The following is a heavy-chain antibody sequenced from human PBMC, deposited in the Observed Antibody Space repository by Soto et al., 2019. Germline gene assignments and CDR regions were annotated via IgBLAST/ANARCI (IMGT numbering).Heavy chain of an antibody. Sequence: EVQLLESGGGLVQPGGSLRLSCAASGFSFSSYAMSWVRQAPGRGLEWVSVSATSGNTYYADSVKGRFSISRDSSKSTLYLQMNSLRAEDTAVYYCAKRMASAHYFEKWGQGTLVTVSS. V-gene: IGHV3-23*01. CDR2: SATSGNT. D-gene: IGHD5-12*01. CDR3: AKRMASAHYFEK. CDR1: GFSFSSYA. J-gene: IGHJ4*02.